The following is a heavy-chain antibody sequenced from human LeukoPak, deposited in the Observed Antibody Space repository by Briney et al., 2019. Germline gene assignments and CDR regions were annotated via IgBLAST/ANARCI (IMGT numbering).Heavy chain of an antibody. J-gene: IGHJ5*02. CDR1: GGSFSGYY. Sequence: SETLSLTCAVYGGSFSGYYWSWIRQPPGNGLEWIGEINHSGSTNYNPSLKSRVTISVDTSKNQFSLKLSSVTAADTAVYYCARVDRKAVGHWGQGTLVTVSS. CDR3: ARVDRKAVGH. CDR2: INHSGST. D-gene: IGHD2-15*01. V-gene: IGHV4-34*01.